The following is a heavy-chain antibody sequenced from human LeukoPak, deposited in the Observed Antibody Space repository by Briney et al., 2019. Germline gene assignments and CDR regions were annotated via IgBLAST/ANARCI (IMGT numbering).Heavy chain of an antibody. CDR2: ISWNSDSI. V-gene: IGHV3-9*01. D-gene: IGHD6-19*01. CDR1: GFTFDDYA. CDR3: ARRWIGSGWYVGILAFDI. J-gene: IGHJ3*02. Sequence: PGRSLRLSCAASGFTFDDYAMHWVRQAPGKGLEWVSGISWNSDSIGYADSVKGRFTISRDNAKNSLYLQMNSLRAEDTALYYCARRWIGSGWYVGILAFDIWGQGTMVTVSS.